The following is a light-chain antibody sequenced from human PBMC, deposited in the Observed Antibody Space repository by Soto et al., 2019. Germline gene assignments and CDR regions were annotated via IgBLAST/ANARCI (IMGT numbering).Light chain of an antibody. CDR3: QQSYSTPQT. Sequence: DIQMTQSPSSLSASVGDRVTITCRASRYIRTALSWYQHRPGQAPKVLICVASSLQSGVPSRFSGSGYGTDFTLTISSLQPEDFATYYCQQSYSTPQTFGQGTKVDI. V-gene: IGKV1-39*01. CDR2: VAS. J-gene: IGKJ1*01. CDR1: RYIRTA.